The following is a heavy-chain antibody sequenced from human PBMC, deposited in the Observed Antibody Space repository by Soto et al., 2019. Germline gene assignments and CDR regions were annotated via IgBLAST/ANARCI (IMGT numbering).Heavy chain of an antibody. CDR2: IYHSGST. V-gene: IGHV4-30-2*01. CDR3: ARTVIQLWLDY. CDR1: GGSISSGGYS. J-gene: IGHJ4*02. D-gene: IGHD5-18*01. Sequence: SETLSLTCAVSGGSISSGGYSWSWIRQPPGKGLEWIGYIYHSGSTYYNPSLKSRVTISVDRSKNQFSLKLSSVTAADTAVYYCARTVIQLWLDYWGQGTLVTVSS.